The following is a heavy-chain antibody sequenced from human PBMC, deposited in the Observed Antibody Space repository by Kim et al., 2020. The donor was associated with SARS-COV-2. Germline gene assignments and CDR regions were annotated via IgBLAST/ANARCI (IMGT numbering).Heavy chain of an antibody. J-gene: IGHJ1*01. V-gene: IGHV3-48*02. D-gene: IGHD3-9*01. CDR1: GFTFSSYS. CDR3: AGCPYYSVTGGVDWGD. CDR2: ISSSSSTI. Sequence: GGSLRRSCAASGFTFSSYSMNWVRQAPGKGLEWVSYISSSSSTIYYAAAVDGLFTISNDNTKYSLYLKINSRREETTAVYYWAGCPYYSVTGGVDWGDWG.